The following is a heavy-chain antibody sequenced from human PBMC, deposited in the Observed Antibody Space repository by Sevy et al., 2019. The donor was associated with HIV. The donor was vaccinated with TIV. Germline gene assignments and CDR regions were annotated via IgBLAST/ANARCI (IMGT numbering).Heavy chain of an antibody. CDR3: ARARYYYDSSGYPQAAFDI. CDR2: ISAYNGNT. Sequence: ASVKVSCKASGGTFSSYAISWVRQAPGQGLEWMGWISAYNGNTNYAQKLQGRVTMTTDTSTSTAYMELRSLRSDDTAVYYCARARYYYDSSGYPQAAFDIWGQGTMVTVSS. CDR1: GGTFSSYA. D-gene: IGHD3-22*01. J-gene: IGHJ3*02. V-gene: IGHV1-18*01.